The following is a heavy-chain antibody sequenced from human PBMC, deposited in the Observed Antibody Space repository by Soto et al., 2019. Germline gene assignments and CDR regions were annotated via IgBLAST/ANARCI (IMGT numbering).Heavy chain of an antibody. D-gene: IGHD3-10*01. CDR2: ISGSGGST. CDR3: ALRPLRGVING. CDR1: GFTFSSYA. Sequence: WALRLSCAASGFTFSSYAMSWVRQAPGKGLEWVSAISGSGGSTYYADSVKGRFTISRDNSKNTLYLQMNSLRAEDTAVYYCALRPLRGVINGWGQGTLVTVYS. J-gene: IGHJ4*02. V-gene: IGHV3-23*01.